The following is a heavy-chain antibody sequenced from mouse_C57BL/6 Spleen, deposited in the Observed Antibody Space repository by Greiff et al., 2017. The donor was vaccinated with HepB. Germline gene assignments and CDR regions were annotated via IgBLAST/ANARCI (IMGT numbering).Heavy chain of an antibody. D-gene: IGHD1-1*01. V-gene: IGHV1-15*01. Sequence: QVQLQQSGAELVRPGASVTLSCKASGYTFTDYEMHWVKQTPVHGLEWIGAIDPETGGTAYNQKFKGKAILTADKSSSTAYMELRSLTSEDSAVYYCTISYYGSSYRFAYWGQGTLVTVSA. CDR2: IDPETGGT. CDR3: TISYYGSSYRFAY. CDR1: GYTFTDYE. J-gene: IGHJ3*01.